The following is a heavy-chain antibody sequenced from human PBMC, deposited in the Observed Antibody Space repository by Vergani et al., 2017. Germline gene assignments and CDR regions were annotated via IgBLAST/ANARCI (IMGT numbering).Heavy chain of an antibody. J-gene: IGHJ4*02. CDR2: IRHDGIT. V-gene: IGHV4-34*01. Sequence: QAQLQQWCAGLLKPSETLSLTFAIYGGSFNDYWWTWIRQPPGKGLEWIGEIRHDGITHYSPSLKSRVTISIDTSTHQFYLNLRSVTAADTAVYYCAREGYCTNGVCFTFFDVWGQGALVTVSS. D-gene: IGHD2-8*01. CDR3: AREGYCTNGVCFTFFDV. CDR1: GGSFNDYW.